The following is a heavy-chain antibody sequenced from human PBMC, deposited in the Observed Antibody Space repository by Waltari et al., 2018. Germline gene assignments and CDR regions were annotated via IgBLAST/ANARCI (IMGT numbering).Heavy chain of an antibody. V-gene: IGHV1-69*13. CDR1: GGTFSSYA. CDR3: ARGHSISWYFDY. CDR2: IIPIVGTA. Sequence: QVQLVQSGAEVKKPGSSVMVSCKASGGTFSSYAISWVRQAPGQGLEWMGGIIPIVGTASYAQKCQGRVTIPSDESTSTAYMELGSLRSEDTAVYYCARGHSISWYFDYWGQGTLVTVSS. D-gene: IGHD6-13*01. J-gene: IGHJ4*02.